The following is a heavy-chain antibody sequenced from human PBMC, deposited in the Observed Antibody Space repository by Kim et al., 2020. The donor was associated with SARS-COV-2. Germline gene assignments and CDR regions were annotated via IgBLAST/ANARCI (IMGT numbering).Heavy chain of an antibody. Sequence: SETLSLTCTVSGGSISSYYWSWIRQPPGKGLEWIWYIYYSGSTNYNPSLKSRVTISVDTSKNQFSLKLSSVTAADTAVYYCARALDPVRGVNFDYWGQGTLVTVSS. CDR3: ARALDPVRGVNFDY. CDR2: IYYSGST. CDR1: GGSISSYY. D-gene: IGHD3-10*01. J-gene: IGHJ4*02. V-gene: IGHV4-59*13.